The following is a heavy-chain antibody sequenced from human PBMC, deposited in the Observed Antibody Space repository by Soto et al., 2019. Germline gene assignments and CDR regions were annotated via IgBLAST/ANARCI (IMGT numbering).Heavy chain of an antibody. CDR1: GFDFSSDV. Sequence: EVELLESGGKLEQPGGSLRLSCAASGFDFSSDVMNWVRQAPGKGLEWVASIFGSGRTTYYADSVKGRFNISRDNSKNTLYLQLNSLRVEDTALYYCAKSQSGSFFAAFDLWGQGTMVTVSS. J-gene: IGHJ3*01. V-gene: IGHV3-23*01. CDR3: AKSQSGSFFAAFDL. CDR2: IFGSGRTT. D-gene: IGHD1-26*01.